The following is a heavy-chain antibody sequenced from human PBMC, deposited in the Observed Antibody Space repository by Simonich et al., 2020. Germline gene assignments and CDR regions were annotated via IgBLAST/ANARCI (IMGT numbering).Heavy chain of an antibody. V-gene: IGHV1-18*01. J-gene: IGHJ3*02. Sequence: QVQLVQSGAAVKKPGASVTVSCKASGYPFTSYGISWVRQAPVQGLEWMGWINAYNGNTNYEQKVQGSGTMTTDTSTSTADMELRSLRSDDTAVYYCARSTTGTTAFDIWGQGTMVTVSS. D-gene: IGHD1-1*01. CDR3: ARSTTGTTAFDI. CDR1: GYPFTSYG. CDR2: INAYNGNT.